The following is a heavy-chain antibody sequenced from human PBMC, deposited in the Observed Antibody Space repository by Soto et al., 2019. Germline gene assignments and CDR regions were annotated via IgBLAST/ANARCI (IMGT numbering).Heavy chain of an antibody. CDR1: GFTFSSYA. CDR2: ISGSGGST. CDR3: ANTLTPLTSYWYFDL. V-gene: IGHV3-23*01. D-gene: IGHD4-4*01. Sequence: EVQLLESGGGLVQPGGSLRLSCAASGFTFSSYAMSWVRQAPGKGLEWVSAISGSGGSTYYADSVKGRFTISRDNSKNSLYLQINSLRAEDTAVYYGANTLTPLTSYWYFDLWGRGTLVTVSS. J-gene: IGHJ2*01.